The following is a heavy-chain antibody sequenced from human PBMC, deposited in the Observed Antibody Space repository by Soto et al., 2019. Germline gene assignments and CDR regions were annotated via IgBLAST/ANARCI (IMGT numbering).Heavy chain of an antibody. J-gene: IGHJ6*02. D-gene: IGHD5-18*01. CDR1: GGSVSSGSYY. CDR2: IYYSGST. CDR3: AREGVDTANYGMDV. Sequence: SETLSLTCTVSGGSVSSGSYYWSWIRQPPGKGLEWIGYIYYSGSTNCNPSLKSRVTISVDTSKNQFSLKLSSVTAADTAVYYCAREGVDTANYGMDVWGQGTTATVSS. V-gene: IGHV4-61*01.